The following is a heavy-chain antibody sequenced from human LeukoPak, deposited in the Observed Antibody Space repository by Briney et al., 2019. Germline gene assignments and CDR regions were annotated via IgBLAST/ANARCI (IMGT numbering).Heavy chain of an antibody. D-gene: IGHD3-3*01. CDR2: ISGSGGST. J-gene: IGHJ4*02. CDR3: VGTNYDFWSGYYLPRFDY. V-gene: IGHV3-23*01. CDR1: GFTFSSYA. Sequence: GGSLRLSCAASGFTFSSYAMRWVRQAPGKGLEWVSAISGSGGSTYYADSVKGRFTISRDNSKHTLYLQMNSLRAEDTAVYYCVGTNYDFWSGYYLPRFDYWRQGTLVTVSS.